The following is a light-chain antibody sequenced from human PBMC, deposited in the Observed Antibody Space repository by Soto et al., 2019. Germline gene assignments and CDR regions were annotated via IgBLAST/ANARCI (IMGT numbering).Light chain of an antibody. CDR2: GAS. CDR1: QTISSY. J-gene: IGKJ4*01. CDR3: QQSHSAPPT. Sequence: DILMTQSPSSLSASVGDRVTITCRASQTISSYLNWFQQKPGKAPKFLIYGASSLQSGVPSRFSGSGSGTDFTITISSLQPEDFATYYCQQSHSAPPTFGGGTKVEIK. V-gene: IGKV1-39*01.